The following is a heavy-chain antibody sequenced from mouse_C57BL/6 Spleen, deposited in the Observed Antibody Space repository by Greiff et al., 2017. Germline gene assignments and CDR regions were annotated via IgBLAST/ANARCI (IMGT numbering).Heavy chain of an antibody. J-gene: IGHJ1*03. CDR1: GFTFSDYG. D-gene: IGHD1-1*01. CDR3: ARGDGSPWYFDV. CDR2: ISSGSSTI. Sequence: EVNLVESGGGLVKPGGSLKLSCAASGFTFSDYGMHWVRQAPEKGLEWVAYISSGSSTIYYADTVKGRFTISRDNAKNTLCLQMTSLRSEDTAMYYCARGDGSPWYFDVWGTGTTVTVSS. V-gene: IGHV5-17*01.